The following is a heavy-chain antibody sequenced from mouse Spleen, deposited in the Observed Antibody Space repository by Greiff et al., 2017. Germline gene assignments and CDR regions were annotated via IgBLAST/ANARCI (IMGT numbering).Heavy chain of an antibody. CDR1: GFTFSSYA. Sequence: EVKLMESGGGLVKLGGSLKLSCAASGFTFSSYAMSWVRQTPEKRLEWVATISSGGGNTYYPDSVKGRFTISRDNAKNTLYLQMSSLKSEDTAMYYCARPYYYGSSLYWYFDVGGAGTTVTVSS. V-gene: IGHV5-9*04. CDR2: ISSGGGNT. D-gene: IGHD1-1*01. CDR3: ARPYYYGSSLYWYFDV. J-gene: IGHJ1*01.